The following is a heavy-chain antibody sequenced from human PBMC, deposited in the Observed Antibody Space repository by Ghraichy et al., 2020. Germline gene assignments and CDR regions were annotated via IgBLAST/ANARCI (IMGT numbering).Heavy chain of an antibody. CDR3: ARGDTGGYYYYYGMDV. CDR1: GFTFSSYD. Sequence: GGSLRLSCAASGFTFSSYDMHWVRQATGKGLECVSAIDTAGDTYYPGSVKGRFTISRENAKNSLYLQMNNLRAGDTAVYYCARGDTGGYYYYYGMDVWGQGTTFTVSS. CDR2: IDTAGDT. V-gene: IGHV3-13*01. D-gene: IGHD2-8*02. J-gene: IGHJ6*02.